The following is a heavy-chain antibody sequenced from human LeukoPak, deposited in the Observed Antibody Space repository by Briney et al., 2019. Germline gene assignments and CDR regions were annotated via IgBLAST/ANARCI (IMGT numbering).Heavy chain of an antibody. V-gene: IGHV4-38-2*02. CDR3: ARPKSGYSYGYPFDY. J-gene: IGHJ4*02. CDR1: GYSISSGYF. CDR2: IYNSGST. D-gene: IGHD5-18*01. Sequence: PSETLSLTCTVSGYSISSGYFWGWIRQPPGKGLEWIGTIYNSGSTYYNASLESRVTISVDTSKNQFSLKLSSVTAADTAVYYCARPKSGYSYGYPFDYWGQGTLVTVSS.